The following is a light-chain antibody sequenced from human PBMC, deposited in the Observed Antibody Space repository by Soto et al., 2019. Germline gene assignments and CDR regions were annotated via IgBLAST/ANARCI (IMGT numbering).Light chain of an antibody. V-gene: IGKV1-5*01. J-gene: IGKJ1*01. Sequence: DIQMTQSPSALSAFVGDRVTITCRASQSIGNLLAWYQQKPGKAPNLLLYDASSLDSGVPSRFSGSGSGTAFTLTISSLLPDDVATYYCQQYNADSPCTFGQGTSVQI. CDR2: DAS. CDR3: QQYNADSPCT. CDR1: QSIGNL.